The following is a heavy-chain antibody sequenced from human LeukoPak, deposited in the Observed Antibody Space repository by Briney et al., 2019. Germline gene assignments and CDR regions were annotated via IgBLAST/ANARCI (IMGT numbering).Heavy chain of an antibody. CDR1: GGSISSGDYY. Sequence: SQTLSLTCTVSGGSISSGDYYWSWIRQPPGKGLEWIGYIYYSGSTYYNPSLKSRVTISVDTSKNQFSLKLSSVTAADTAVYYCAVVDTAMVYLQYYFDYWGQGTLVTVSS. V-gene: IGHV4-30-4*01. CDR3: AVVDTAMVYLQYYFDY. D-gene: IGHD5-18*01. CDR2: IYYSGST. J-gene: IGHJ4*02.